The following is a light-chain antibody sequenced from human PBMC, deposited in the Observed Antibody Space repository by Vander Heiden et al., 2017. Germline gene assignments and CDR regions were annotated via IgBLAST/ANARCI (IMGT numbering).Light chain of an antibody. Sequence: EIVLTQSPGTLSLSPGERATLSCRASQSVSSNYLAWYQQKPGQAPRLLIYGASSRATGIPDRFSGSGSGTDFTLTISRLEPEDFAVYYCQQYDNSPLTFAGGTKVEIK. J-gene: IGKJ4*01. V-gene: IGKV3-20*01. CDR1: QSVSSNY. CDR2: GAS. CDR3: QQYDNSPLT.